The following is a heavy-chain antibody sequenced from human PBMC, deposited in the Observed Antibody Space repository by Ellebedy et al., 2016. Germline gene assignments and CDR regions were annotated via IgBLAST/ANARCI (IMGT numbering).Heavy chain of an antibody. Sequence: SETLSLTXTVSGGSISSYYWSWIRQPPGKGLEWIGYIYYSGSTNYNPSLKSRVTISVDTSKNQFSLKLSSVTAADTAVYYCARAPRNYDSTYYMDVWGKGTTVTVSS. J-gene: IGHJ6*03. V-gene: IGHV4-59*01. D-gene: IGHD3-22*01. CDR3: ARAPRNYDSTYYMDV. CDR1: GGSISSYY. CDR2: IYYSGST.